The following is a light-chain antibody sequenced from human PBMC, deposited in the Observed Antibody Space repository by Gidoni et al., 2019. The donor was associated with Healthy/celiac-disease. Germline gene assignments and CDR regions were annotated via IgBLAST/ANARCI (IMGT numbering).Light chain of an antibody. CDR2: AAS. CDR1: QRISSY. Sequence: DIQMTQSPSSLSASVGDRVTITCRASQRISSYLNWYQQKPGKAPKLLIYAASSLQSGVPSRFSGSGSGTDFTLTISSLQPEDFATYYCQQSYSTPPLTFGGGTQVEIK. J-gene: IGKJ4*01. CDR3: QQSYSTPPLT. V-gene: IGKV1-39*01.